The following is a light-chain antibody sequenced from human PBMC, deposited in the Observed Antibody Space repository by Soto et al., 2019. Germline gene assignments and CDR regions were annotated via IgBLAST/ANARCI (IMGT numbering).Light chain of an antibody. Sequence: QSVLTQSASVSGSPGQSITISCTGTSSDVCGYNYVSWYQQHPGKAPKLIIYDVSNRPSGVSTRFSGSKSGNTASLTISGLQAEDEADYSCSSYTSTNSWVFGGGTKLTVL. J-gene: IGLJ3*02. CDR3: SSYTSTNSWV. CDR2: DVS. CDR1: SSDVCGYNY. V-gene: IGLV2-14*01.